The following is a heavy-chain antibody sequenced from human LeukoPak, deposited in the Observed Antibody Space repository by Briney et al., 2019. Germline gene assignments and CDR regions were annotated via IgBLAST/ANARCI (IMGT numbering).Heavy chain of an antibody. CDR2: MKRDGSEI. Sequence: PGGSLRLSCSAPGFTFSTYWMSWVRQAPGKGLEWVANMKRDGSEIYYVDSVRGRFTISRDNARNSLYLQMNSLRAEDTAVYYCARGRIAAAGRGITFDYWGQGTLVTVSS. V-gene: IGHV3-7*01. CDR1: GFTFSTYW. CDR3: ARGRIAAAGRGITFDY. D-gene: IGHD6-13*01. J-gene: IGHJ4*02.